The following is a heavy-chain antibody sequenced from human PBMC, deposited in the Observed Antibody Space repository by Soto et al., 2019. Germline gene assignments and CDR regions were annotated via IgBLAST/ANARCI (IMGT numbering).Heavy chain of an antibody. V-gene: IGHV1-2*02. CDR2: INPNSGGT. CDR1: GYTFTGYY. Sequence: ASGKVSCKASGYTFTGYYMHWVRQAPGQGLEWMGWINPNSGGTNYAQKFQGRVTMTRDTSISTAYMELRSLRSDDTAVYYCARYIAVAGTVWFDPWGQETLVTVSS. J-gene: IGHJ5*02. D-gene: IGHD6-19*01. CDR3: ARYIAVAGTVWFDP.